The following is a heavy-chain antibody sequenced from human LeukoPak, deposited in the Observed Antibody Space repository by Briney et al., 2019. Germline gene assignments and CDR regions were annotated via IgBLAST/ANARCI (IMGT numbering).Heavy chain of an antibody. D-gene: IGHD3-10*01. CDR1: GYTFTSYG. J-gene: IGHJ3*02. CDR3: TWDYGSGNAFDI. V-gene: IGHV1-18*01. CDR2: ISAYNGNT. Sequence: ASVKVSCKASGYTFTSYGISWVRQAPGQGLEWMGWISAYNGNTNYAQKLQGRVTMTTDTSTSTAYMELRSLRSDDTAVYYCTWDYGSGNAFDIWGQGTMVTVSS.